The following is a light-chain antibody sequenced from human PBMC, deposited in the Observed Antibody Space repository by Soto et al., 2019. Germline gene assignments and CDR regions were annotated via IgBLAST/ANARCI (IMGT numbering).Light chain of an antibody. CDR3: MQSRYGTYT. CDR1: QSLVYSDGTTY. J-gene: IGKJ2*01. Sequence: DVVMTQSPLSLPVTLGQPASISCRSSQSLVYSDGTTYLYWFHQRPGQSPRRLIYKVFYRDSGVSARFSGGGPGTDLTLRISRVEAEDVGVYYGMQSRYGTYTFGQGTKLEIK. V-gene: IGKV2-30*01. CDR2: KVF.